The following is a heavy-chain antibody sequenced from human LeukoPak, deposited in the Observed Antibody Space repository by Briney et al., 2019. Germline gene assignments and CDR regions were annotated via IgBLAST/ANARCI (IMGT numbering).Heavy chain of an antibody. D-gene: IGHD3-9*01. Sequence: ASVKVSCKTSGYNFTNYYMHWVRQAPGHGLEWMGIMNPSGDTTTYAEKFQGRVTMTRDTSTSTVYMELSSLRSEGTAVYYCARGGALRYFEWFSAYWGQGTLVTVSS. V-gene: IGHV1-46*01. CDR2: MNPSGDTT. CDR1: GYNFTNYY. CDR3: ARGGALRYFEWFSAY. J-gene: IGHJ4*02.